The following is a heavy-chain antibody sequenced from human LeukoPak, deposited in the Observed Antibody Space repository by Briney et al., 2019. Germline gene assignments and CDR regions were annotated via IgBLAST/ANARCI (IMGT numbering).Heavy chain of an antibody. J-gene: IGHJ4*02. CDR2: ISSSSSYI. D-gene: IGHD3-16*01. CDR1: RLTFSSYY. CDR3: ATVPFGGYDYFDY. V-gene: IGHV3-21*01. Sequence: PGGSLRLSCAASRLTFSSYYMNWVRQAPGKGLEWVSSISSSSSYIFYADSVKGRFTISRDNAKNSLYLQMNSLIAEDTAVYYCATVPFGGYDYFDYWGQGTLVTVSS.